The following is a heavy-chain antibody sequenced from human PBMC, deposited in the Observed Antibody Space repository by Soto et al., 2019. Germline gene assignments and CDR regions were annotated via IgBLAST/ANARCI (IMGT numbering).Heavy chain of an antibody. D-gene: IGHD3-3*01. CDR1: GFTFSSYA. CDR3: AKTQSYDFWSGYYTIYGMDV. J-gene: IGHJ6*02. CDR2: ISGSGGST. Sequence: GGSLRLSCAASGFTFSSYAMSWVRQAPGKGLEWVSAISGSGGSTYYADSVKGRFTISRDNPKNTLYLQMNSLRAEDTAVYYCAKTQSYDFWSGYYTIYGMDVWGQGTTVTVSS. V-gene: IGHV3-23*01.